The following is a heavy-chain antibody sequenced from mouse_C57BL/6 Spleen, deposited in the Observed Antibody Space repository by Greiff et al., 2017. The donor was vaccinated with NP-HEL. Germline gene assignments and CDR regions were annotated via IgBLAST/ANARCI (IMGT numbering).Heavy chain of an antibody. CDR1: GYTFTSYW. CDR3: ATMGVPNWVFDY. V-gene: IGHV1-55*01. CDR2: IYPGSGST. Sequence: VQLQQSGAELVKPGASVKMSCKASGYTFTSYWITWVKQRPGQGLEWIGDIYPGSGSTNYNEKFKSKATLTVDTSSSTAYMQLSSLTSEDSAVYDCATMGVPNWVFDYWGQGTTLTVSS. D-gene: IGHD4-1*01. J-gene: IGHJ2*01.